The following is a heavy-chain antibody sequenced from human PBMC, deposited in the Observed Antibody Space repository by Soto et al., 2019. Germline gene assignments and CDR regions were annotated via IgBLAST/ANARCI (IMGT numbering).Heavy chain of an antibody. CDR1: GFTFSSYA. V-gene: IGHV3-23*01. CDR2: ISRSGGST. J-gene: IGHJ2*01. D-gene: IGHD2-15*01. Sequence: EVQLLESGGGLVQPGGSLRLSCAASGFTFSSYAMSWVRQAPGKGLEWVSAISRSGGSTYYADSVKGRFSISRDNSKNTLYLQMNSLRADDTAVYYCARGYCSGGSCYPRNWYFDLWGRGTLVTVSS. CDR3: ARGYCSGGSCYPRNWYFDL.